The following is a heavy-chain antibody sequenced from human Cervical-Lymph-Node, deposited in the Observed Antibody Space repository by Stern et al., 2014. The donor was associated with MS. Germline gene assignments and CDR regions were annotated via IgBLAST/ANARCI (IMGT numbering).Heavy chain of an antibody. CDR2: VIPFVGTP. CDR3: VRGGGDNWFDP. D-gene: IGHD3-16*01. V-gene: IGHV1-69*01. CDR1: GG. J-gene: IGHJ5*02. Sequence: VQLVESGAEVKKPGSSVKVSCKASGGISWVRQAPGQGLEWMGGVIPFVGTPNYAQKFEDRVTITADPSTNTFYLEMRSLKSEDTAVYYCVRGGGDNWFDPWGQGTLVTVSS.